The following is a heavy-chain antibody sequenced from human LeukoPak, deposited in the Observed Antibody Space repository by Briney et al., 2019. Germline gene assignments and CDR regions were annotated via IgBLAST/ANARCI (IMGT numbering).Heavy chain of an antibody. Sequence: PSETLSLTCIVSGYSISSGYYWGWIRQPPGKGLEWVGGIYHSGSTYYNPSLKSRVTISVDTSKNQFSLKLSSVTAADTAVYYCARRSYYDSSGYLDYWGQGTLVTVSS. D-gene: IGHD3-22*01. V-gene: IGHV4-38-2*02. CDR3: ARRSYYDSSGYLDY. CDR1: GYSISSGYY. J-gene: IGHJ4*02. CDR2: IYHSGST.